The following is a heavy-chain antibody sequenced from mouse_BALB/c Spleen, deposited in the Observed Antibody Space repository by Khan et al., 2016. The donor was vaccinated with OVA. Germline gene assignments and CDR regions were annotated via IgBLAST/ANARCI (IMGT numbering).Heavy chain of an antibody. Sequence: EVMLVESGGDLVKPGGSLKFSCAASGFTFSSYSMSWVRQTPDKRLAWVATISSGGDYTYYSDNVKGRFTISRDNAKNTLYLQMSSLKSEDTAMYYCASHLTGSFAYWGQGTLVTVSA. CDR1: GFTFSSYS. CDR3: ASHLTGSFAY. CDR2: ISSGGDYT. D-gene: IGHD4-1*01. J-gene: IGHJ3*01. V-gene: IGHV5-6*01.